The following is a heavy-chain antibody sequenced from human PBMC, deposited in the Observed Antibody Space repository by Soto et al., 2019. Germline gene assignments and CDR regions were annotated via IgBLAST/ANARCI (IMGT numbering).Heavy chain of an antibody. V-gene: IGHV1-69*01. J-gene: IGHJ5*02. CDR2: IIPIFGTA. D-gene: IGHD6-19*01. Sequence: QVQLVQSGAEVKKPGSSVKVSCKASGGTFSSYAISWVRQAPGQGLEWMGGIIPIFGTANYAQKFQGRVTITADESTSTAYMDLSSLRSEDTAVYYCARDTSGSSGWYGPWAFDPWGQGTLVTVSS. CDR3: ARDTSGSSGWYGPWAFDP. CDR1: GGTFSSYA.